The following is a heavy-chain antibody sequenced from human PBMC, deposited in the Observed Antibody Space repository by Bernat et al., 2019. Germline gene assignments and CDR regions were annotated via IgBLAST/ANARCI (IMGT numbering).Heavy chain of an antibody. CDR3: ERERTKYNWNPDGLED. CDR1: VFNLSIYA. D-gene: IGHD1-20*01. Sequence: VQLVESGGGVVQPGKSLRLSCAHSVFNLSIYAMYWVRQAPGKGLERVALISYDGNNKNYADSVKGRFTISRDNSRNTLYLQMNNLKAEDTAVYYCERERTKYNWNPDGLEDWGQGTLVTVAS. CDR2: ISYDGNNK. J-gene: IGHJ4*02. V-gene: IGHV3-30*04.